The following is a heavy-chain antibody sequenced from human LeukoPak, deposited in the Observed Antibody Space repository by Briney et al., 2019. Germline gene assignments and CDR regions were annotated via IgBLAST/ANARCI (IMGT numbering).Heavy chain of an antibody. CDR2: ISSSSSYI. V-gene: IGHV3-21*04. CDR3: AKEGGIAAASDY. Sequence: GGSLRLSCAASGFTFSSYSMNWVRQAPGKGLEWVSSISSSSSYIYYADSVKGRFTISRDNSKNTLYLQMNSLRVEDTAVYFCAKEGGIAAASDYWGQGTLVTVSS. D-gene: IGHD6-13*01. CDR1: GFTFSSYS. J-gene: IGHJ4*02.